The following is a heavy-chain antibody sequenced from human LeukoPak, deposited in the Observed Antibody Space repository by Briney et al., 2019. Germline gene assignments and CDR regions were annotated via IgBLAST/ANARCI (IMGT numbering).Heavy chain of an antibody. J-gene: IGHJ5*02. V-gene: IGHV4-39*07. CDR3: AREVIAAHNWFDP. CDR2: IHYTGTP. Sequence: SETLSLTCSVSGGSISSTNYYWAWIRQPPGKGLEWIGSIHYTGTPYYSASLKSRVTISVDASKNQFSLKLSSVTAADTAVYYCAREVIAAHNWFDPWGQGTLVTVSS. D-gene: IGHD6-6*01. CDR1: GGSISSTNYY.